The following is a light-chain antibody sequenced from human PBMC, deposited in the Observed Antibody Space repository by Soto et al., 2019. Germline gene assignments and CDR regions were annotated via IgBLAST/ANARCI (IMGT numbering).Light chain of an antibody. Sequence: EIVLTQSPGTLSLSPGERATLSCRASQSVSSSFLAWYQQKPGQAPRLLIYGASSRATGIPDRFSGSGSGTDFTLTISRLEPEDFAVYYCQQYGSSPPTFGQGTRLEMK. CDR1: QSVSSSF. V-gene: IGKV3-20*01. J-gene: IGKJ5*01. CDR3: QQYGSSPPT. CDR2: GAS.